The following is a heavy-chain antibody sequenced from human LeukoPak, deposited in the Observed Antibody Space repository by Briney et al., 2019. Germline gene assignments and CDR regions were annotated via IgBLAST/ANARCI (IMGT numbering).Heavy chain of an antibody. CDR2: IIPILGIA. V-gene: IGHV1-69*04. CDR3: ARDSARSFGSYFDY. CDR1: GYIFTNYY. J-gene: IGHJ4*02. D-gene: IGHD3-10*01. Sequence: SVKVSCKASGYIFTNYYMHWVRQAPGQGLEWMGRIIPILGIANYAQKFQGRVTITADKSTSTAYMELSSLRSEDTAVYYCARDSARSFGSYFDYWGQGTLVTVSS.